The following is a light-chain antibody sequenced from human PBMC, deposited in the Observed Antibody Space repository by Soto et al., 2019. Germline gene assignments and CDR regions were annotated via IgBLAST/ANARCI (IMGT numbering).Light chain of an antibody. Sequence: DIVMTQSPDSLAVSLGERATINCKSSQSVLYSSNNKNYLAWYQQKPGQPPKLLIYWASTRESGVPDRFSGSGXGTDFTLTISSLXXXXXXXXYCQQYYSTPPYTFGQGTKLEIK. CDR2: WAS. J-gene: IGKJ2*01. CDR3: QQYYSTPPYT. CDR1: QSVLYSSNNKNY. V-gene: IGKV4-1*01.